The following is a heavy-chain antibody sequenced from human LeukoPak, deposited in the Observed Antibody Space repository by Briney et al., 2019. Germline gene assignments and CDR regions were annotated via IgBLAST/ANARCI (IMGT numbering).Heavy chain of an antibody. D-gene: IGHD3-22*01. J-gene: IGHJ1*01. CDR2: INPSGGST. CDR3: ARDARWDSSGYYYNAEYFQH. V-gene: IGHV1-46*01. CDR1: GYTFTSYY. Sequence: ASVKVSCKASGYTFTSYYMHWVRQAPGQGLEWMGIINPSGGSTSYAQKFQGRVTITRDMSTSTVYMELSSLRSEDTAVYYCARDARWDSSGYYYNAEYFQHWGQGTLVTVSS.